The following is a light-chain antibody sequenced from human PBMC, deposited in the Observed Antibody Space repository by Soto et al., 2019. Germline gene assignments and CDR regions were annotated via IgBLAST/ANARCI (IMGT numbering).Light chain of an antibody. CDR3: QQYDNWPQRT. CDR2: GAS. CDR1: QSVSSK. J-gene: IGKJ1*01. V-gene: IGKV3-15*01. Sequence: DIVMTQSPATLSVSPGERATLSCRASQSVSSKLAWYQQTPGQAPRLLIYGASTRATGIPARFSGSGSGTDFTLTISSLQSEDFAVYYCQQYDNWPQRTFGQGTRWISN.